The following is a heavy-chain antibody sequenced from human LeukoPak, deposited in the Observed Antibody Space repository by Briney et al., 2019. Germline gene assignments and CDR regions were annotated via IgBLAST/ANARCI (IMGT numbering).Heavy chain of an antibody. CDR1: GGSISSYY. V-gene: IGHV4-59*01. CDR3: ASRSGRNYYGMDV. D-gene: IGHD3-10*01. J-gene: IGHJ6*02. Sequence: SETLSLTCTVSGGSISSYYWNWIRQPPGKGLEWIGYTYYSGSTNYNPSPKSRVTISVDTSKEQFSLKLNSVTAADTAVYYCASRSGRNYYGMDVWGQGTTVTVSS. CDR2: TYYSGST.